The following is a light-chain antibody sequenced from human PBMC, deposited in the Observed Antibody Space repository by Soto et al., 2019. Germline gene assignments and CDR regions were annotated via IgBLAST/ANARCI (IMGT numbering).Light chain of an antibody. Sequence: EIVLTQSPGTLSFFPGERATLSCRASQSVSSYLAWYQQKPGQAPRLLISGASSRATGTPDRFSGSGSGTDFTLIISRLEPEDCAVYYCQQYGSSPTTFGGGTKVEIK. CDR2: GAS. CDR3: QQYGSSPTT. CDR1: QSVSSY. V-gene: IGKV3-20*01. J-gene: IGKJ4*01.